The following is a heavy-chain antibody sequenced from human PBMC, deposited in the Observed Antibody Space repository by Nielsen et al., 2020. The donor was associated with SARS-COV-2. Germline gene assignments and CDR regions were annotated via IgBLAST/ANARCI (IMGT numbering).Heavy chain of an antibody. CDR1: GYTFTGYY. CDR2: INPNNGVT. CDR3: ARGDYYNSGGDYGMDV. V-gene: IGHV1-2*02. Sequence: ASVKVSCKASGYTFTGYYIHWVRQARGQGLEWMGWINPNNGVTKSAQKFQGRVTMTRDTSISTAYMELSRVRSDNTAVYYCARGDYYNSGGDYGMDVWGQGATVTVSS. D-gene: IGHD3-10*01. J-gene: IGHJ6*02.